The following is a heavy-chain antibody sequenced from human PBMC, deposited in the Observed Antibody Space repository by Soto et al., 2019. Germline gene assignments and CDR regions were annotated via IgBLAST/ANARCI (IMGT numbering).Heavy chain of an antibody. Sequence: QVQLVQSGAEVKKPGASVKVSCKASGYTFANYGIHWVRQAPGLRLEWMGWINSGSGNTKYSQKLQGRVTINRDTSASTAYMELSSLRSEDTAVYYCARSGYSSGWYHWYFDFWGRGTLVTVSS. CDR3: ARSGYSSGWYHWYFDF. CDR2: INSGSGNT. J-gene: IGHJ2*01. V-gene: IGHV1-3*01. CDR1: GYTFANYG. D-gene: IGHD6-19*01.